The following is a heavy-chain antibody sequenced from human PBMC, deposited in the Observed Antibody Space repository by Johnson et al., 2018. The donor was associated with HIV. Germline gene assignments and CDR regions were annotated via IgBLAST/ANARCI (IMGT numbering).Heavy chain of an antibody. Sequence: VQVVESGGGLVQPGRSLRLSCAASGFTFDDYAMHWVRQAPGKGLEWVSGISGTSGSIGYADSVKGRFTISRDNAKNSLYLQMNSLRAGDTALYYCAISYSGYDYGPFDMWGQGTMVTVSS. CDR1: GFTFDDYA. CDR2: ISGTSGSI. D-gene: IGHD5-12*01. J-gene: IGHJ3*02. V-gene: IGHV3-9*01. CDR3: AISYSGYDYGPFDM.